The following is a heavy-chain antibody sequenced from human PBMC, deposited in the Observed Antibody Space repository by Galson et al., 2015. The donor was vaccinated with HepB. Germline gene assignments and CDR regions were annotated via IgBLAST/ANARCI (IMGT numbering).Heavy chain of an antibody. CDR3: ARAILSLRIAVAGPVHGMDV. Sequence: SLRLSCAASGFTVSSNYMSWVRQAPGKGLEWVSVIYSGGSTYYADSVKGRFTISRDNSKKTLYLQMNSLRAEDTAVYYCARAILSLRIAVAGPVHGMDVWGQRTTVTVSS. J-gene: IGHJ6*02. D-gene: IGHD6-19*01. V-gene: IGHV3-66*01. CDR1: GFTVSSNY. CDR2: IYSGGST.